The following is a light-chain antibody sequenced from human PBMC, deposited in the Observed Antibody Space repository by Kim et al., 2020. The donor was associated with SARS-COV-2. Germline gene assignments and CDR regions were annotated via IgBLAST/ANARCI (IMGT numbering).Light chain of an antibody. CDR1: NSNIGSNS. Sequence: RVTISCSGSNSNIGSNSVNWYQQLPGTAPRLLIYTNNQRPSGVPDRISGSKSGTSASLAISGLQSEDEADYYSAAWDDSLNGYVVFGGGTQLTVL. V-gene: IGLV1-44*01. CDR2: TNN. CDR3: AAWDDSLNGYVV. J-gene: IGLJ2*01.